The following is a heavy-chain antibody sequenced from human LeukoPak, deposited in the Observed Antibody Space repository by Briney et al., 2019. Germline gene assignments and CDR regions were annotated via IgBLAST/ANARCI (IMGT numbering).Heavy chain of an antibody. D-gene: IGHD3-9*01. CDR1: GGSISSYY. J-gene: IGHJ5*02. V-gene: IGHV4-59*01. CDR2: IYYSGST. CDR3: AASRLRYFDWSA. Sequence: SETLSLTCTVSGGSISSYYWSWIRQPPRKGLEWIGYIYYSGSTNYNPSLKSRVTISVDTSKNQFSLKLSSVTAADTAVYYCAASRLRYFDWSAWGQGTLVTVSS.